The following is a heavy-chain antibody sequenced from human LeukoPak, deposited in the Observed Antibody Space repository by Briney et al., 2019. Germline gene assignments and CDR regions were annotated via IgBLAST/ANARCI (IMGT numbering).Heavy chain of an antibody. CDR2: LYYTGTT. Sequence: SQTLSLTCTVSGGSISSGGYSWSWIRQHPGKGLEWIGYLYYTGTTYYNLSLKSRIIISVDTSKTQFSLRLSSVSAADTAIYYCARDLGVRGMDVWGQGTTVTVSS. CDR3: ARDLGVRGMDV. CDR1: GGSISSGGYS. V-gene: IGHV4-31*03. J-gene: IGHJ6*02. D-gene: IGHD2-21*01.